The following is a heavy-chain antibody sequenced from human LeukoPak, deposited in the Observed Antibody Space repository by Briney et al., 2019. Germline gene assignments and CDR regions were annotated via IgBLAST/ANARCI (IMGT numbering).Heavy chain of an antibody. J-gene: IGHJ4*02. CDR2: IYYSGST. Sequence: SETLSLTCTVSGGPISSGGYYWSWIRQHPGKGLEWIGYIYYSGSTYYNPSLKSRVTISVDTSKNQFSLKLSSVTAADTAVYYCARESAGSGVDYWGQGTLVTVSS. CDR1: GGPISSGGYY. V-gene: IGHV4-31*03. D-gene: IGHD3-10*01. CDR3: ARESAGSGVDY.